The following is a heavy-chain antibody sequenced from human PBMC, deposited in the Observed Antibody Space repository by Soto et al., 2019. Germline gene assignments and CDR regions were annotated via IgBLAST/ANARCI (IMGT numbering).Heavy chain of an antibody. J-gene: IGHJ4*02. CDR1: GFSLTTSGVG. V-gene: IGHV2-5*01. CDR3: VNTGYSYDHFGY. Sequence: SGPTLVNPTQTLTLTCTFSGFSLTTSGVGVGWIRQPPGKALEWLALIFWNDDERYSPSLKSRLTITKDTSKNQVVLTMTNMDTLHTATYSCVNTGYSYDHFGYWGRGTLVTVSS. CDR2: IFWNDDE. D-gene: IGHD5-18*01.